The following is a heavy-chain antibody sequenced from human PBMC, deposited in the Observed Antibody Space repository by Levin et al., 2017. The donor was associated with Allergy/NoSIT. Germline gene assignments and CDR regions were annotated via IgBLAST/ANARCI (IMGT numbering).Heavy chain of an antibody. CDR1: GYTFSGYY. D-gene: IGHD4-17*01. Sequence: ASVKVSCKASGYTFSGYYIHWVRQAPGQGLEWMGWIDPNTGDTNYAQKFQGRVTMTRDTSISTAYMELSRLRSDDTALYYCAREGYGDRLHDYWGQGTLVPVSS. CDR2: IDPNTGDT. V-gene: IGHV1-2*02. CDR3: AREGYGDRLHDY. J-gene: IGHJ4*02.